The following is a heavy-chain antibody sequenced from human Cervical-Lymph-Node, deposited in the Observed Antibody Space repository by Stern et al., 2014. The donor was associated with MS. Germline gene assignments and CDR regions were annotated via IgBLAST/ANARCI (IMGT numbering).Heavy chain of an antibody. CDR3: ARGRYSSGWYLNDY. V-gene: IGHV3-33*01. J-gene: IGHJ4*02. CDR2: VWYDGSDK. CDR1: GFTFSNYA. Sequence: VQLVESGGGVVQPGRSLRLSCTASGFTFSNYAMHWVRQSPGKGLEWVAVVWYDGSDKYYADSVKGRFTISRDNSKNALYLQMSSLRVEDTAVYYCARGRYSSGWYLNDYWGQGTLVTVSS. D-gene: IGHD6-19*01.